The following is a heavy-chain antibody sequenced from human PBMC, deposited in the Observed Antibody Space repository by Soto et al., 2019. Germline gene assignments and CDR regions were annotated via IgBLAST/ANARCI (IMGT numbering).Heavy chain of an antibody. CDR1: GVKFNDPW. V-gene: IGHV3-15*07. J-gene: IGHJ4*01. CDR2: IKSKTDGGTA. Sequence: LPCAASGVKFNDPWINWVRQATGKGLEWVGRIKSKTDGGTADFAAPVKGRFAISRDDSISMVYLQMNSLKTEDTGIYFCNTDSYSSIIVVRFDYWGHGTLVTVSS. CDR3: NTDSYSSIIVVRFDY. D-gene: IGHD2-2*01.